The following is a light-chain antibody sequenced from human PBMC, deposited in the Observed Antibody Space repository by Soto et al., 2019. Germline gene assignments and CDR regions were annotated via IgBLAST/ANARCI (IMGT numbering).Light chain of an antibody. CDR3: QVWDSSSDHHVV. J-gene: IGLJ2*01. CDR1: NIGSKS. Sequence: SYELTQPPSVSVAPGKTARITCGGNNIGSKSVHWYQQKPGQAPVLVIYYDSDRPSGIPERFSGSNSGNTATLTISRVEAGDDADYYCQVWDSSSDHHVVFGGGTKVTVL. CDR2: YDS. V-gene: IGLV3-21*04.